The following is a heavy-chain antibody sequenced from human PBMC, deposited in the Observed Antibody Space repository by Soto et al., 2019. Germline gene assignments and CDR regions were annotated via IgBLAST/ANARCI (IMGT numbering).Heavy chain of an antibody. CDR1: GFTFSSYD. J-gene: IGHJ6*02. D-gene: IGHD6-6*01. CDR2: IGTAGDT. V-gene: IGHV3-13*01. Sequence: GGSLRLSCAASGFTFSSYDMHWVRQATGKGLEWVSAIGTAGDTYYPGSVKGRFTISRENAKNSLYLQMNSLSAGDTAVYYCARGDSSSYYYYGMDVWGQGTTVTVSS. CDR3: ARGDSSSYYYYGMDV.